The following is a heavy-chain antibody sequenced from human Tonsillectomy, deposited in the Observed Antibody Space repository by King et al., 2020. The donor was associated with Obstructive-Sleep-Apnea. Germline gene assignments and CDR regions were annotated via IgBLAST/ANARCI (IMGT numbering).Heavy chain of an antibody. CDR3: TTGDPRRD. Sequence: EVQLVESGGGLVEPGGSLRLSCTASGLTFTIAWMSWVRQAPGKGPEWVGRIKSRYEGGTPDYAAFVKGRFTISRDDAKNTIDLQMSSLQGEDTAIYYCTTGDPRRDWGQGTLVTVSS. J-gene: IGHJ4*02. CDR1: GLTFTIAW. V-gene: IGHV3-15*01. CDR2: IKSRYEGGTP.